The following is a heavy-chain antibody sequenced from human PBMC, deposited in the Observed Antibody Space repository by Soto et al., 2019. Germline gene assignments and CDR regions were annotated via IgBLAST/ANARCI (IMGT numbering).Heavy chain of an antibody. J-gene: IGHJ4*02. CDR2: ITTSGIIK. Sequence: LSLTCAASVFTFSSYAMSWIRQAPGKGLEWLSYITTSGIIKYYADSVKGRFTISRDNAKKSLYLQMNSLRAEDTAVYYCARHIYFDYWGQGTLVTVSS. CDR3: ARHIYFDY. D-gene: IGHD2-21*01. V-gene: IGHV3-11*01. CDR1: VFTFSSYA.